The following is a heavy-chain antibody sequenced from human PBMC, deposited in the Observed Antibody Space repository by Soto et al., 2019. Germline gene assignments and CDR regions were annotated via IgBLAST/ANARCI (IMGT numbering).Heavy chain of an antibody. CDR1: GFTFSPYA. CDR3: ARQDRGDYYYYGLGV. V-gene: IGHV3-21*01. CDR2: ISSSSGYI. D-gene: IGHD4-17*01. Sequence: GGSLRLSCAASGFTFSPYAMTWVRQAPGKGLEWVSVISSSSGYIYYADSVKGRFTVSRDNARNTLFLQMSGLREEDTAVYYCARQDRGDYYYYGLGVWGQGTTVTVSS. J-gene: IGHJ6*02.